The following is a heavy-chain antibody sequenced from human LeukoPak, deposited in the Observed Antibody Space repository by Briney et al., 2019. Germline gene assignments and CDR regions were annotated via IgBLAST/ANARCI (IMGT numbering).Heavy chain of an antibody. D-gene: IGHD3-22*01. V-gene: IGHV4-59*01. Sequence: SSETLSLTCTVSGGSISSYYWNWIRQPPGKGLEWIGYIYYSGSINYNPSLKSRVTISVDTSKNQFSLKLSSVTTADTAVYYCARGLYDRSGIDPWGQGTLVTVSS. CDR3: ARGLYDRSGIDP. CDR2: IYYSGSI. J-gene: IGHJ5*02. CDR1: GGSISSYY.